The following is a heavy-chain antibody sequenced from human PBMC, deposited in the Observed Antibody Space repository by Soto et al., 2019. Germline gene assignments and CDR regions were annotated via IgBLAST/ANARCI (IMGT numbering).Heavy chain of an antibody. CDR2: IYYSGST. V-gene: IGHV4-61*01. CDR3: ASNQDFYDSSGYYY. J-gene: IGHJ4*02. D-gene: IGHD3-22*01. CDR1: GGSVSSGSYY. Sequence: SETLSLTCTVSGGSVSSGSYYWSWIRQPPGKGLEWIGYIYYSGSTNYNPSLKSRVTISIDTSKNQFSLKLNSVTAADTAVYYCASNQDFYDSSGYYYWGQGTLVTVSS.